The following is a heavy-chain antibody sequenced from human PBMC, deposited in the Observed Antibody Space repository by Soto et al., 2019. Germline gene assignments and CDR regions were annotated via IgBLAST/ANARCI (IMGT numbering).Heavy chain of an antibody. CDR3: VRVGRLGGY. J-gene: IGHJ4*02. D-gene: IGHD3-16*01. Sequence: EVQLVESGGGLVQPGGSLRLSCAASGFTFSNYWMSWVRQAPGKGLEWVANIKEDGSEKYYVDSVKGRFTISRDNAKNSLYLQMNSRRAEDTAVYYCVRVGRLGGYWGQGPLVTVSS. CDR2: IKEDGSEK. CDR1: GFTFSNYW. V-gene: IGHV3-7*03.